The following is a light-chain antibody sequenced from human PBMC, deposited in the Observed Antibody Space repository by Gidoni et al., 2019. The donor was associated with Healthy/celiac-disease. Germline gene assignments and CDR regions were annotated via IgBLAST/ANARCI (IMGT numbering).Light chain of an antibody. CDR1: QSVSSY. Sequence: EIVLTQSPATLSLSPGERATLSCRASQSVSSYLAWYQQKTGQAPRLLIYDASNRATGIPARFSGSGSGTDFTLTISSLEPEDFAVYYCQQRSNWRTVGQGTKVEIK. V-gene: IGKV3-11*01. J-gene: IGKJ1*01. CDR3: QQRSNWRT. CDR2: DAS.